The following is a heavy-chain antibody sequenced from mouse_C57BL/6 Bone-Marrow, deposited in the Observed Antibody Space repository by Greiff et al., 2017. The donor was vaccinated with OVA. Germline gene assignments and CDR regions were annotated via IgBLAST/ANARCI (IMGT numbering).Heavy chain of an antibody. V-gene: IGHV1-82*01. CDR3: SSLSTAHAMDY. CDR2: IYPGDGDT. CDR1: GYAFSSSW. D-gene: IGHD1-2*01. Sequence: VQLQQSGPELVKPGASVKISCKASGYAFSSSWMNWVKQRPGKGLEWIGRIYPGDGDTNYNGKFKGKATLTADKSSSTAYMQLSSLTSEDSAVSFCSSLSTAHAMDYWGQGTSVTVSS. J-gene: IGHJ4*01.